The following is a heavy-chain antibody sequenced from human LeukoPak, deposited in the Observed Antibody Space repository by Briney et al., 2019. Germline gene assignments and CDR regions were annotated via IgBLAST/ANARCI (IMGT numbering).Heavy chain of an antibody. CDR3: ARSGGSGSYYARYYYYYMDV. V-gene: IGHV7-4-1*02. D-gene: IGHD3-10*01. CDR2: LNTNTGNA. Sequence: ASVKVSCKASGYTFNNFAMNWGRQAPGQGLEWVGCLNTNTGNATYAQGFTGRFVFSLDTSVSTAYLQISSLKAEDTAVYYCARSGGSGSYYARYYYYYMDVWGKGTTVTVSS. CDR1: GYTFNNFA. J-gene: IGHJ6*03.